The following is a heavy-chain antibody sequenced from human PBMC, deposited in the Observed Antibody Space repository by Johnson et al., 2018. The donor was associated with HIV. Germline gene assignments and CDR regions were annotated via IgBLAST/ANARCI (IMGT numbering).Heavy chain of an antibody. CDR1: GFTFSSYW. V-gene: IGHV3-74*02. D-gene: IGHD3-9*01. Sequence: VQVVESGGGLVQPGGSLRLSCAASGFTFSSYWMHWVRQAPGKGLVWVSRINSDGSSTSYADSVKGRFPISRDNSKHTLYLQMNSLRAEDTALYYCATVYYDILTGYYYDAFDIWGQGTMVTVSS. J-gene: IGHJ3*02. CDR3: ATVYYDILTGYYYDAFDI. CDR2: INSDGSST.